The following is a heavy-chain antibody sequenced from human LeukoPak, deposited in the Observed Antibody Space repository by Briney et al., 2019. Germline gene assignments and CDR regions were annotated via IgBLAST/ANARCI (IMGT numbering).Heavy chain of an antibody. CDR3: ARVEVGATNY. D-gene: IGHD1-26*01. J-gene: IGHJ4*02. CDR1: GFTFSSYS. Sequence: GGSLRLSCVASGFTFSSYSMNWVRQAPGKGLEWVSSITRSSNYIYYADSVKGRFTISRDNAKNSLYLQMNSLRAEDTAVYYCARVEVGATNYWGQGTLVTVSS. CDR2: ITRSSNYI. V-gene: IGHV3-21*01.